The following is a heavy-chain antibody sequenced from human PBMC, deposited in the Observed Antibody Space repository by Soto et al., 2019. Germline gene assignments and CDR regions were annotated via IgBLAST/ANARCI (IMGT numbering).Heavy chain of an antibody. CDR1: GGSFMSQA. J-gene: IGHJ6*02. V-gene: IGHV1-69*01. D-gene: IGHD3-10*01. CDR2: IIPFSGTV. CDR3: ARGSYNSYAGVFGMDV. Sequence: QVQLVQSGAEVKKPGSSVKVSCKASGGSFMSQAISWVRQAPGQGPEWMGGIIPFSGTVTYTQRFQGRLTLTADEPTKTAYMELSSLRSEDTAVYYCARGSYNSYAGVFGMDVGGQVTTVTVS.